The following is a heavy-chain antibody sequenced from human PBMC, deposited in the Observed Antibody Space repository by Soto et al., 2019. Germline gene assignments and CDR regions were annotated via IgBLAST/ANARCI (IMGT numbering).Heavy chain of an antibody. Sequence: RGPEWLAVRAYDGSNKYYAGSGKGRFTISRDNSKNTLYVQMNSLRPEDTAVYYCAIFFSSGITHAYFQH. CDR2: RAYDGSNK. V-gene: IGHV3-30-3*01. J-gene: IGHJ1*01. CDR3: AIFFSSGITHAYFQH. D-gene: IGHD3-3*01.